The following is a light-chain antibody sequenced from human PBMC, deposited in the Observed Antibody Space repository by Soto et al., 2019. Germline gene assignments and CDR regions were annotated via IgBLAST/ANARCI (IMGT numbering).Light chain of an antibody. Sequence: QSVLTQPASVSGSPGQSIAISCTGTSSDVGGYSYVSWYQQQPGKAPKLVISDVSNRPSGVSDHFSGSKSGNTASLTISGLQTEDEADYYCASYTTSSTYVFGTGTKVTVL. J-gene: IGLJ1*01. CDR3: ASYTTSSTYV. CDR1: SSDVGGYSY. V-gene: IGLV2-14*01. CDR2: DVS.